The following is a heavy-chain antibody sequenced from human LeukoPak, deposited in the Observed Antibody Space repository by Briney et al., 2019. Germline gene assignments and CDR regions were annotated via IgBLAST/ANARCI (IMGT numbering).Heavy chain of an antibody. D-gene: IGHD2-15*01. CDR2: ITDSGGNT. Sequence: GGSLRLSCAASGFSFSSYAMTWVRQAPGKGPEWISSITDSGGNTYSADPVKGRFTISRDNSKNTLYLQMNSLRVEDTAVYYCAKAPERSCNGASCYPLDYWGQGTLVTVSS. CDR3: AKAPERSCNGASCYPLDY. V-gene: IGHV3-23*01. J-gene: IGHJ4*02. CDR1: GFSFSSYA.